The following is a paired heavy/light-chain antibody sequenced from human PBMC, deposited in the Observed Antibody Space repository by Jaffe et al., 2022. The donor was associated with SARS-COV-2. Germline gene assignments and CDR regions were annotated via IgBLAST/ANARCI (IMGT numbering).Heavy chain of an antibody. Sequence: EVQLSESGGGLIQPGGSLRLSCAVSGFTFSNYAMTWVRQAPGKGLEWVSTISGGGSNTYYADSVKGRFTISRDISRNTQYLEMNSLRAEDTAVYYCARQRGSSSGDFDYWGQGTLVIVSS. D-gene: IGHD1-26*01. CDR1: GFTFSNYA. J-gene: IGHJ4*02. CDR2: ISGGGSNT. V-gene: IGHV3-23*01. CDR3: ARQRGSSSGDFDY.
Light chain of an antibody. CDR2: AAS. V-gene: IGKV1-6*01. J-gene: IGKJ1*01. Sequence: AIQMTQSPSSLSASVGDRVTITCRASQGIRNDVGWYQQKPGKAPKLLIYAASILQSGVPSRFSGSGSGTDFTFTISSLQPEDFATYYCLQDYSYPRTFGQGTKVEIK. CDR3: LQDYSYPRT. CDR1: QGIRND.